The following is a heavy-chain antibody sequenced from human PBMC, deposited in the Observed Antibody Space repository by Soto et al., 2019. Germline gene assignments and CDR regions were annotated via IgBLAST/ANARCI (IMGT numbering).Heavy chain of an antibody. CDR3: AKGRTTVTTGDYYYYYGMDV. CDR2: IIPIFGTA. CDR1: GGTFSSYA. V-gene: IGHV1-69*13. Sequence: SVKVSCKASGGTFSSYAISWVRQAPGQGLEWMGGIIPIFGTANYAQKFQGRVTITADESTSTAYMELSSLRSEDTAVYYCAKGRTTVTTGDYYYYYGMDVWGQGTTVTVSS. J-gene: IGHJ6*02. D-gene: IGHD4-17*01.